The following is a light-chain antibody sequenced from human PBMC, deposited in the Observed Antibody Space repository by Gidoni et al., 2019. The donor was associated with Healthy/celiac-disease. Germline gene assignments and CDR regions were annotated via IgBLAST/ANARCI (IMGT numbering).Light chain of an antibody. CDR2: KAS. V-gene: IGKV1-5*03. J-gene: IGKJ1*01. CDR1: QSISSW. CDR3: QQYNSYRT. Sequence: DIQMTQSPSTLSASVVDRVTITCRASQSISSWLAWYQQKPGKAPKLLIYKASSLESGVPSRFSGSGSGTEFTLTISSLQPDDFANYYCQQYNSYRTFGQGTKVEIK.